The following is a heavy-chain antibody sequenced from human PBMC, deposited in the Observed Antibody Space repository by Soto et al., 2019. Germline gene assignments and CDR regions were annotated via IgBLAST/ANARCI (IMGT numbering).Heavy chain of an antibody. CDR2: IYHSGST. V-gene: IGHV4-39*01. J-gene: IGHJ6*03. Sequence: SGTLSLTSTVSGGSISSSTHYWGCIRQPPGKGLEWIGSIYHSGSTHYNPSLKSRVTISVDTSKNQFSLKLSSVTAADTAVYYCARHSDTGALMTPGYNYYMDVRGKGTTVTVS. D-gene: IGHD4-17*01. CDR3: ARHSDTGALMTPGYNYYMDV. CDR1: GGSISSSTHY.